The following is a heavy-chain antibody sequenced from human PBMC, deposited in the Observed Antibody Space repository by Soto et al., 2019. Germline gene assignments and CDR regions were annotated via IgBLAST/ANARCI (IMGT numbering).Heavy chain of an antibody. J-gene: IGHJ6*01. D-gene: IGHD6-19*01. Sequence: QVQLVASGGGVVQPGRSLRLSCAASGFTFSSYGMHWVRQAPGKGLEWVAVTSYDGSNKYYADSVKGRFTISRDNSKNTVYLQMNSLRAEDTAVYYCAKGSASSGWPPSSRTSYYYYGMDVWGQGTTVTVSS. CDR1: GFTFSSYG. V-gene: IGHV3-30*18. CDR2: TSYDGSNK. CDR3: AKGSASSGWPPSSRTSYYYYGMDV.